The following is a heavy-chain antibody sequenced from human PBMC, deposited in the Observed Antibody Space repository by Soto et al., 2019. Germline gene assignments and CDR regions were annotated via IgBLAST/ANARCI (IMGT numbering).Heavy chain of an antibody. V-gene: IGHV4-34*01. Sequence: SETLSLTCAVYGGSFSGYYWSWIRQPPGKGLEWIGEINHSGSTNYNPSLESRVTISVDTSKNQFSLKLSSVTAADTAVYYCARGGNLGNRYYYGSGSRSANYYYYYMDVWGKGTTVTVSS. CDR2: INHSGST. CDR1: GGSFSGYY. J-gene: IGHJ6*03. D-gene: IGHD3-10*01. CDR3: ARGGNLGNRYYYGSGSRSANYYYYYMDV.